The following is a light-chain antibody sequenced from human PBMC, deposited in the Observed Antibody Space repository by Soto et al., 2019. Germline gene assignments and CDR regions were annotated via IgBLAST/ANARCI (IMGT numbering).Light chain of an antibody. V-gene: IGLV1-40*01. CDR1: SSNIGAGYD. Sequence: QSVLTQPPSVSGAPGQRVTISCTGSSSNIGAGYDVHWYQQIPGTAPKLLIYGNDNRPSGVPDRFSGSKSGTSASLAITGLQAEDEADYYCQSYDNSLRVVFGGGTKVTVL. J-gene: IGLJ2*01. CDR3: QSYDNSLRVV. CDR2: GND.